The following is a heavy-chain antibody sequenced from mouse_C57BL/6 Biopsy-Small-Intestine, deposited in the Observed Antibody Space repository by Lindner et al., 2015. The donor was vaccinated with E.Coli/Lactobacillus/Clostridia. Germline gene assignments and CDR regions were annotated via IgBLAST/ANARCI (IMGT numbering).Heavy chain of an antibody. CDR2: INPRDAGT. CDR3: ARGQLRSHLDY. CDR1: GYTFSNHY. V-gene: IGHV1-53*01. Sequence: SVKVSCKASGYTFSNHYTHWVRQAPGQGLEWMGLINPRDAGTTYTQKFQGRVTITRDISASSVYMELSSLRSEDTAVYYCARGQLRSHLDYWGQGTLVTVSS. D-gene: IGHD4-1*02. J-gene: IGHJ4*01.